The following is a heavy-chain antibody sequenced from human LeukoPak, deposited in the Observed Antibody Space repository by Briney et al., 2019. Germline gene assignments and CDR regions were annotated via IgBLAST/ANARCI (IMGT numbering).Heavy chain of an antibody. J-gene: IGHJ4*02. CDR3: ASSSNWEYFDY. CDR1: GYTFTYRY. CDR2: IAPFNGNT. V-gene: IGHV1-45*02. D-gene: IGHD7-27*01. Sequence: SVKVSCKASGYTFTYRYLHWVRQAPGQALEWMGWIAPFNGNTNYAQKFQDRVTITRDRSMSTAYMELSSLRSEDTAMYYCASSSNWEYFDYWGQGTLVTVSS.